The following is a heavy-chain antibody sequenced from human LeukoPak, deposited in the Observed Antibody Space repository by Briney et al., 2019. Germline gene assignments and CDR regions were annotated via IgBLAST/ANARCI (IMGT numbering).Heavy chain of an antibody. CDR3: AREGLASSYNYPTNYGMDV. V-gene: IGHV1-18*01. Sequence: VKVSCKASGGTLSSYGISWVRQAPGQGLEWMGWISAYNGNTNYAQKLQGRVTMTTDTSTSTAYMELRSLRSDDTAVYYCAREGLASSYNYPTNYGMDVWGQGTTVTVSS. CDR2: ISAYNGNT. J-gene: IGHJ6*02. D-gene: IGHD2-2*02. CDR1: GGTLSSYG.